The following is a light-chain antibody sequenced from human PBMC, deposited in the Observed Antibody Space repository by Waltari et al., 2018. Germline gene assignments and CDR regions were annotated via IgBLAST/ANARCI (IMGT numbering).Light chain of an antibody. Sequence: IVLTQSPGTLSLSPGDKASLSCKASQNLSSNFLAWYRQRPGQPPGLLIHGAAKRAAGIADTISGSGSGTDFTLTISRLEAEDSAVYYCQQYGTSPYTFGQGTKVEIK. CDR3: QQYGTSPYT. CDR1: QNLSSNF. J-gene: IGKJ2*01. CDR2: GAA. V-gene: IGKV3-20*01.